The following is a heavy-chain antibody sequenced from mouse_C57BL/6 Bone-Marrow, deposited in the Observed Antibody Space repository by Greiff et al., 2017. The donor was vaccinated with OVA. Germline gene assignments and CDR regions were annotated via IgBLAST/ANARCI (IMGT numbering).Heavy chain of an antibody. Sequence: QVQLQQPGAELVKPGASVKMSCKASGYTFTSYWITWVKQRPGQGLEWIGDIYPGSGSTNYNEKFKSKATLTVDTSSSTAYMQLSSLTSEDAAVYYCARGNYGYDDDYWGKGTTLTVSS. CDR3: ARGNYGYDDDY. CDR2: IYPGSGST. D-gene: IGHD2-2*01. J-gene: IGHJ2*01. V-gene: IGHV1-55*01. CDR1: GYTFTSYW.